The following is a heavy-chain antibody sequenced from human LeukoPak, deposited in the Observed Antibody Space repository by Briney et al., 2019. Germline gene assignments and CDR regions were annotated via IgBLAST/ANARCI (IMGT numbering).Heavy chain of an antibody. CDR1: GYTFTSYG. D-gene: IGHD1-1*01. Sequence: ASVKVSCKASGYTFTSYGISWVRQAPGQGLEWMGWISTYSANTNYAQKFQGRVTMTTDTAASTVYMGLRSLRSDDTAFYYCARLYNWIDDYWGQGTLVTVSS. CDR3: ARLYNWIDDY. J-gene: IGHJ4*02. CDR2: ISTYSANT. V-gene: IGHV1-18*01.